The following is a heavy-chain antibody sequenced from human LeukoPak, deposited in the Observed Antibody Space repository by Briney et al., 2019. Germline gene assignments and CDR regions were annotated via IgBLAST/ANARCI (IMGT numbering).Heavy chain of an antibody. CDR3: ARHLEYSSPGGYYYYYMDV. Sequence: GESLKISCKGSGYSFTSYWIGWVRQMPGKGLEWMGIIYPGDSDTRYSPSFQGQVTISADKSISTAYLQWSSLKASDTAMYYCARHLEYSSPGGYYYYYMDVWGKGTTVTVSS. V-gene: IGHV5-51*01. CDR2: IYPGDSDT. J-gene: IGHJ6*03. CDR1: GYSFTSYW. D-gene: IGHD6-6*01.